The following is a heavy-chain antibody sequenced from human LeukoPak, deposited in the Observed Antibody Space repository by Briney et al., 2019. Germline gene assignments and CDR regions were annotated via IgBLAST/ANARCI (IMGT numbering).Heavy chain of an antibody. CDR1: GGSFSGYY. J-gene: IGHJ5*02. V-gene: IGHV4-34*01. D-gene: IGHD6-13*01. CDR2: INHSGST. Sequence: SETLSLTCAVYGGSFSGYYWSWIRQPPGKGLEWIGEINHSGSTNYNPSLKSRVTISVDTSKNQFSLKLSSVTAADTAVYYCATGKQQLVRGRRECWFDPWGQGTLVTVSS. CDR3: ATGKQQLVRGRRECWFDP.